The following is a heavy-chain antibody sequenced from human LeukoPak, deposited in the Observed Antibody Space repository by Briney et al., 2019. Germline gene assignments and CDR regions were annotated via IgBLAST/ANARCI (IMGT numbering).Heavy chain of an antibody. CDR1: GGSISIGSYY. J-gene: IGHJ4*02. Sequence: SDTLSLTCTVSGGSISIGSYYWSWIRQPAGKGLEWIVRIYTSGSTNYNPSLKSRVTISVDTSKNQFSLKLSSVTAADTAVYYCARGARRPIAAAAYWGQGTLVTVSS. CDR2: IYTSGST. CDR3: ARGARRPIAAAAY. D-gene: IGHD6-13*01. V-gene: IGHV4-61*02.